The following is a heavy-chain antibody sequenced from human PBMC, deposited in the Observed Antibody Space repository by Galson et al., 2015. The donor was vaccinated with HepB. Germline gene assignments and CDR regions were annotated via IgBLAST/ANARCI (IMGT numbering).Heavy chain of an antibody. J-gene: IGHJ6*02. CDR3: ARDREVGYNPWSWGPKDYYKYYAMDV. D-gene: IGHD1-1*01. V-gene: IGHV5-10-1*01. CDR1: GYTFTAFW. Sequence: QSGAEVKKPGESLRISCKGSGYTFTAFWITWVRQIPGKGLEWMGRIDPSDSYTDYSPSFQGHVTNSADKSITTAYLQWSSLKASGTARYFCARDREVGYNPWSWGPKDYYKYYAMDVWGQGTIVTVSS. CDR2: IDPSDSYT.